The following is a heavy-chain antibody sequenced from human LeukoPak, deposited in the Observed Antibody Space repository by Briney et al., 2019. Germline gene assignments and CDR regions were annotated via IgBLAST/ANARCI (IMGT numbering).Heavy chain of an antibody. V-gene: IGHV3-30-3*02. J-gene: IGHJ4*02. CDR3: AKNTQYSGYYDC. CDR1: GFTFSSYA. Sequence: PGGSLRLSCAASGFTFSSYAMHWVRQAPGKGLEWVAVISYDGSNEYYADSVKGRFTISRDNSKNTPYLQMNSLRAEDTAVYYCAKNTQYSGYYDCWGQGTLVAVSS. D-gene: IGHD6-6*01. CDR2: ISYDGSNE.